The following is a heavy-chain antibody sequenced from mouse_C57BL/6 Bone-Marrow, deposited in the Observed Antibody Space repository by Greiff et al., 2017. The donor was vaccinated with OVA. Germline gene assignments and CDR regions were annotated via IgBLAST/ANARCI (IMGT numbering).Heavy chain of an antibody. J-gene: IGHJ4*01. V-gene: IGHV1-15*01. Sequence: VQLQQSGAELVRPGASVTLSCKASGYTFTDYEMHWVKQTPVHGLEWIGAIDPETGGTAYNQKFKGKAILTADKSSSTAYMELRSLTAEASAVYYCTRGRYGYAMDYWGQGTSVTVSS. CDR1: GYTFTDYE. CDR3: TRGRYGYAMDY. D-gene: IGHD1-1*02. CDR2: IDPETGGT.